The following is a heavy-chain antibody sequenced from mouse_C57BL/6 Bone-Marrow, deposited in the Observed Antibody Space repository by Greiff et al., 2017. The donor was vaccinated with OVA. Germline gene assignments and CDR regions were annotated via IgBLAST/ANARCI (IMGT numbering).Heavy chain of an antibody. Sequence: QVQLQQSGPELVKPGASVKISCKASGYAFSSSWMNWVKQRPGQGLEWIGRIYPGDGDTNYNGKFKGKATLTADKSSSTAYMQLSSLTSEDSAVYFCARGIYYGNLYARDYWGQGTSGTVSS. V-gene: IGHV1-82*01. J-gene: IGHJ4*01. CDR1: GYAFSSSW. D-gene: IGHD2-1*01. CDR2: IYPGDGDT. CDR3: ARGIYYGNLYARDY.